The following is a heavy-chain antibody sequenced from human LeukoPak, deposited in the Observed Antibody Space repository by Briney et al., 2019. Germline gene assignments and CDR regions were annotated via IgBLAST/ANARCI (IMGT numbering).Heavy chain of an antibody. V-gene: IGHV1-69*05. CDR1: GGTFSSYA. D-gene: IGHD3-22*01. CDR2: IIPIFGTA. CDR3: ASAGVVVITTPEYFQH. Sequence: SVKVSCKASGGTFSSYAISWVRQAPGQGLEWMGRIIPIFGTANYAQKFQGRVTITTDESTSTAYMELSSLRSEDTAVYYCASAGVVVITTPEYFQHWGQGTLVTASS. J-gene: IGHJ1*01.